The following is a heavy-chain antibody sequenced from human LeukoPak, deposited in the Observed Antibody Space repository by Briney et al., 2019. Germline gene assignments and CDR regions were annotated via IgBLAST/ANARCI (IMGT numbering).Heavy chain of an antibody. V-gene: IGHV5-51*01. CDR2: IYPGDSDT. Sequence: KPGESLKISCKGSGYSFTSYWIGWVRQMPGKGLEWMGIIYPGDSDTRYSPSFQGQVTISADKSISTAYLQWSSLKASDTAMYYCARIGVVTAITDAFDIWGQGTMVTVSS. D-gene: IGHD2-21*02. CDR3: ARIGVVTAITDAFDI. J-gene: IGHJ3*02. CDR1: GYSFTSYW.